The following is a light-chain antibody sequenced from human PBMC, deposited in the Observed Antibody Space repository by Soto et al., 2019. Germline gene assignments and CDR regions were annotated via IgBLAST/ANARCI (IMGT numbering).Light chain of an antibody. Sequence: EDVFTQSPGTLALSPGERATLSCRASQTVRNNYLAWYQQKPGQAPGLLIYEASTRATGIPARFSGSGSGTDFTLTISSLEPEDFAVYYCQQHAHWPLTFGGGTKVDIK. CDR1: QTVRNNY. CDR3: QQHAHWPLT. J-gene: IGKJ4*01. CDR2: EAS. V-gene: IGKV3-11*01.